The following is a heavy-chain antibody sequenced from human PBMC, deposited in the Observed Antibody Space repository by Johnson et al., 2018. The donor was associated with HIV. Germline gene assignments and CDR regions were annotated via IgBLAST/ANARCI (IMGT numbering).Heavy chain of an antibody. CDR2: ISGSGGST. Sequence: VQLVESGGGLVQPGGSLRLSCAASGFTFSSYAMSWVRQAPGKGLEWVSAISGSGGSTYYADSVKGRFTISRDNSKNTLYLQMNSLRAEDTAVYYCAILRDYCASSGYVHDAAVDAWGKGDMVTVSS. CDR1: GFTFSSYA. D-gene: IGHD3-22*01. CDR3: AILRDYCASSGYVHDAAVDA. V-gene: IGHV3-23*04. J-gene: IGHJ3*01.